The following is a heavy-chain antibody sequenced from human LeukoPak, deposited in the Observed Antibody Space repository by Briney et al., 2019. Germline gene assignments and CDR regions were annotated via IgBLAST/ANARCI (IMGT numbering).Heavy chain of an antibody. D-gene: IGHD2-21*02. Sequence: ASVKVSCKASEYTFTSYDINWMRQATGQGLEWMGWMNPNSGNTGYAQKFQGRVTMTRNTSISTAYMELSSLRSEDTAVYYCARGPCIGGDCYSYYFDYWGQGTLVTVSS. CDR3: ARGPCIGGDCYSYYFDY. J-gene: IGHJ4*02. CDR2: MNPNSGNT. CDR1: EYTFTSYD. V-gene: IGHV1-8*01.